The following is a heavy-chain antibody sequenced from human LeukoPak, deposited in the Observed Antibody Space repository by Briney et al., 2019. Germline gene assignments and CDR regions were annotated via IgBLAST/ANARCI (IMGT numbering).Heavy chain of an antibody. D-gene: IGHD2-15*01. Sequence: ASVKVSCKVSGYTVTELSMHWVRQSPGKGLEWMGGFHPEDGETIYAQKFQDRVTMTEDTSTDTAYMELSSLRSDDTAVYYCARGVVAATFYYYMDVWGKGTTVTVSS. V-gene: IGHV1-24*01. CDR3: ARGVVAATFYYYMDV. J-gene: IGHJ6*03. CDR1: GYTVTELS. CDR2: FHPEDGET.